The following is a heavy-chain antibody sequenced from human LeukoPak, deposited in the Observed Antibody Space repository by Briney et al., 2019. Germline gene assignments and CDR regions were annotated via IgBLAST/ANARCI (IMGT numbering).Heavy chain of an antibody. J-gene: IGHJ4*02. V-gene: IGHV4-59*01. D-gene: IGHD2-15*01. CDR1: GGSISSYY. CDR2: IYYSGST. CDR3: ARLAYCSGGSCLDY. Sequence: PSETLSLTCTVSGGSISSYYWSWIRQPPGKGLEWIGYIYYSGSTNYSPSLKSRVTISVDTSKNQFSLKLSSVTAADTAVYYCARLAYCSGGSCLDYWGQGTLVTVSS.